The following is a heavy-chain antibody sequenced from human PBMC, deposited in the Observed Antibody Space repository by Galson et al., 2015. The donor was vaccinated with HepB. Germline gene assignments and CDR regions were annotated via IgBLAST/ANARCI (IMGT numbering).Heavy chain of an antibody. J-gene: IGHJ4*02. CDR3: AKEDGDYGIDY. V-gene: IGHV3-23*01. D-gene: IGHD4-17*01. Sequence: SLRLSCAASGFTFSNFAMSWVRQAPGKGLEWVSAISGSGSTTYSADYVKGRFTISRDNSKNTLYLQMNNLRAEDTAIYYCAKEDGDYGIDYWGQGTLVTVSS. CDR2: ISGSGSTT. CDR1: GFTFSNFA.